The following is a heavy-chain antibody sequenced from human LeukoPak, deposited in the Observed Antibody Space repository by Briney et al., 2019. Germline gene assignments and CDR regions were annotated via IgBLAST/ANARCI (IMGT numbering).Heavy chain of an antibody. Sequence: SETLSLTCAVYGGSFSGYYWSWIRQPPGKGLEWIGEINHSGSTNYNPSLKSRVTISVDTSKNQFSLKLSSVTAADTAVYYCARGYVNRAAFDIWGQGTMVTVSS. CDR1: GGSFSGYY. CDR3: ARGYVNRAAFDI. D-gene: IGHD1-14*01. CDR2: INHSGST. J-gene: IGHJ3*02. V-gene: IGHV4-34*01.